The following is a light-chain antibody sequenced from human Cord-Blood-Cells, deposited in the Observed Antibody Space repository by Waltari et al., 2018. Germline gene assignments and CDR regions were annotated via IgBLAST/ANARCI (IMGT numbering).Light chain of an antibody. V-gene: IGKV1-39*01. CDR1: QSISSY. CDR3: QQSYSTPWT. CDR2: AAS. J-gene: IGKJ1*01. Sequence: IQRTQSPSSLSASVGDRVTITCRASQSISSYLNWYQQKPGKVPKLLIYAASSLQSGVPSRFSGSGSGTDFTLTISSLQPEDFATYYCQQSYSTPWTFGQGTKVEIK.